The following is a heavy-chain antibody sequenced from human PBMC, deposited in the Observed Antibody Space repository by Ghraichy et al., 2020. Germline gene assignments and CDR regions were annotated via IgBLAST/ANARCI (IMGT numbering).Heavy chain of an antibody. CDR2: IYYDGRT. J-gene: IGHJ5*02. CDR3: ARHVGLLYNSLDP. D-gene: IGHD3-16*01. Sequence: SETLSLTCTVSGDSIGTYYWGWIRQPPGKGLEWIGYIYYDGRTNYNPSLKSRVTMSVDTSKNHFSLKLSSVTAADTAVYYCARHVGLLYNSLDPWGQGTLVTVSS. V-gene: IGHV4-59*08. CDR1: GDSIGTYY.